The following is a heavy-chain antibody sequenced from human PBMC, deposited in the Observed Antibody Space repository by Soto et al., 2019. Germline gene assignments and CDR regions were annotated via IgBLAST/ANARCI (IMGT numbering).Heavy chain of an antibody. CDR3: ARDPRSTSCLDY. Sequence: ASVKVSCKASGGTFSSYAISWVRQAPGQGLEWMGGIIPIFGTANYAQKFQGRVTITADESTSTAYMELNSLRAEDTAVYYCARDPRSTSCLDYWGQGTLVTVSS. J-gene: IGHJ4*02. CDR2: IIPIFGTA. V-gene: IGHV1-69*13. D-gene: IGHD2-2*01. CDR1: GGTFSSYA.